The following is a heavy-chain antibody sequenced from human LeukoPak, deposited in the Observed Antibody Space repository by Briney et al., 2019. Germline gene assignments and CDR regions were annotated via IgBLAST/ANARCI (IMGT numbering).Heavy chain of an antibody. Sequence: GGSLRLSCAASGFTFSSYAMSWVRQAPGKGLEWVSAISGSGGTTYNADSVKGRFTISRDNSKNTLYLQMNSLRAEDTAVYYCAKDLNAVVVPVASFDYWGHGTLVTVSS. CDR1: GFTFSSYA. J-gene: IGHJ4*01. CDR3: AKDLNAVVVPVASFDY. CDR2: ISGSGGTT. V-gene: IGHV3-23*01. D-gene: IGHD2-2*01.